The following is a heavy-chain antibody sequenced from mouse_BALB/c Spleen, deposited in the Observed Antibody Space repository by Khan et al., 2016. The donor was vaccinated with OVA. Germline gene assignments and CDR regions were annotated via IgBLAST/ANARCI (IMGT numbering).Heavy chain of an antibody. V-gene: IGHV2-6-1*01. J-gene: IGHJ4*01. CDR3: ARQPYYHYNVMDY. Sequence: QVQLQQPGPGLVAPSQSLSITCTISGFSLTNYGVHWVRQPPGKGLEWLVVIWSDGSTTYNSALESRLTITKDNSKSQVFLKMNSLQTDDTAIYFCARQPYYHYNVMDYWGQGTSVTVSS. D-gene: IGHD2-10*01. CDR2: IWSDGST. CDR1: GFSLTNYG.